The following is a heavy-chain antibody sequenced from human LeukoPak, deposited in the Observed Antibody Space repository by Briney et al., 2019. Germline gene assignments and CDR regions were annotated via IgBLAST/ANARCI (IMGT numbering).Heavy chain of an antibody. J-gene: IGHJ4*02. CDR2: IYYSGST. D-gene: IGHD1-26*01. Sequence: KASETLSLTCTASGGSFSSDSYYWSWIRQPPGKGLEWIGYIYYSGSTNYNPSLKSRVTISVDTSKNQFSLKLSSVTAADTAVYYCARVSRGYFDYWGQGTLVTVSS. V-gene: IGHV4-61*01. CDR1: GGSFSSDSYY. CDR3: ARVSRGYFDY.